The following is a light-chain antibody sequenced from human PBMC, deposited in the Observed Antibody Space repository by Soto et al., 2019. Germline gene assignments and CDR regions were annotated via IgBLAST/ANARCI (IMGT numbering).Light chain of an antibody. Sequence: EIVLTQSPATLSLSPGQRATLSCRACQSVSNYLAWYQQKPGQAPRLLIYDASSRASGIPARFSGTGSGTDFTLTISSLEPEDFALYYCQQRNNWPLTFGGGTRVEIK. J-gene: IGKJ4*01. CDR3: QQRNNWPLT. V-gene: IGKV3-11*01. CDR1: QSVSNY. CDR2: DAS.